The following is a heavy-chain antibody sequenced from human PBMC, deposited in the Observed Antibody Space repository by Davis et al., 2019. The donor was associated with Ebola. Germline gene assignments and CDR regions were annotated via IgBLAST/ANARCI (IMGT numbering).Heavy chain of an antibody. D-gene: IGHD1-1*01. CDR2: INPHNGNT. Sequence: ASVKVSCKASGYTFTNYGITWVRQAPGQGLEWMGWINPHNGNTNYAQNVQGRVIMTTDTATTTAYMEVGGLRSDDTAVYYCARAQFPTTGDHWGQGTLVTVSS. V-gene: IGHV1-18*04. J-gene: IGHJ4*02. CDR3: ARAQFPTTGDH. CDR1: GYTFTNYG.